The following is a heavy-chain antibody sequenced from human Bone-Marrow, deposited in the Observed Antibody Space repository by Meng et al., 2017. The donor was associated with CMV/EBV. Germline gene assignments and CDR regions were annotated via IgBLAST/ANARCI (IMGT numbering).Heavy chain of an antibody. V-gene: IGHV3-21*01. CDR1: GFTFSSYS. J-gene: IGHJ4*02. Sequence: GESLKISCAASGFTFSSYSMNWVRQAPGKGLEWVSSISSSSSYIYYADSVKGRFTISRDNSKNTLYLQMNSLRAEDTAVYYCARPTYTISSPFDYWGQGSLVTVSS. D-gene: IGHD6-6*01. CDR2: ISSSSSYI. CDR3: ARPTYTISSPFDY.